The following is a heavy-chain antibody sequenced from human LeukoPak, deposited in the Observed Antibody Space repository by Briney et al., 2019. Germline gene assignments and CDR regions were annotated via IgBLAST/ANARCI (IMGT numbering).Heavy chain of an antibody. CDR2: INPNSGGT. J-gene: IGHJ4*02. Sequence: ASVKVSCKASGYIFTGYYMHWVRQAPGQGLEWMGWINPNSGGTNYAQKFQGRVTMTRDTSISTAYMELSRLRSDDTAVYYCARGSFGYSSGWYVLGYWGQGTLVTVSS. D-gene: IGHD6-19*01. CDR1: GYIFTGYY. CDR3: ARGSFGYSSGWYVLGY. V-gene: IGHV1-2*02.